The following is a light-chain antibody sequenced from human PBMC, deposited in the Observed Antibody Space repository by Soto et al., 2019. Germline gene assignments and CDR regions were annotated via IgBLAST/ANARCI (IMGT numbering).Light chain of an antibody. CDR3: QQYNNWPLT. CDR2: GAS. Sequence: EIVMTQSPATLSMSPGERATVPCRASQSVRNNLAWYRQKPGQAPRLLIYGASTRATGIPARFSGSGYGTEFTLTIGSLQSEDFAVYYCQQYNNWPLTFGGGTKVDIK. V-gene: IGKV3-15*01. CDR1: QSVRNN. J-gene: IGKJ4*01.